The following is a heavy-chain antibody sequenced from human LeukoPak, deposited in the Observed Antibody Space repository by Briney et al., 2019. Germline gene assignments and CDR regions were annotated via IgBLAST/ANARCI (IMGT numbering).Heavy chain of an antibody. V-gene: IGHV4-61*01. CDR1: GGSVSSGSYY. J-gene: IGHJ5*02. Sequence: SETLSLTCTVSGGSVSSGSYYWSWIRQPPGKGLEWIGYIYYSGSTNYNPSLKSRVTIPVDTSKNQFSLKLSSVTAADTAVYYCARDLYDFWSGRYNWFDPWGQGTLVTVSS. CDR3: ARDLYDFWSGRYNWFDP. D-gene: IGHD3-3*01. CDR2: IYYSGST.